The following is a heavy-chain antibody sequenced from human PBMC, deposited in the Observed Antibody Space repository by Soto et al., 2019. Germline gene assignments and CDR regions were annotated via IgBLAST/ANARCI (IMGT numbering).Heavy chain of an antibody. CDR2: VYYTGST. Sequence: PSETLSLTCSVLGGSISGSYWSWCRQSPGKGLEWLGYVYYTGSTNYSPSLRSRVSISVDTCKNAFSLRLSAVTAADTAVYFCARGAGDPGDDIDFWGQGTQVTVSS. CDR1: GGSISGSY. CDR3: ARGAGDPGDDIDF. V-gene: IGHV4-59*13. D-gene: IGHD2-21*02. J-gene: IGHJ4*02.